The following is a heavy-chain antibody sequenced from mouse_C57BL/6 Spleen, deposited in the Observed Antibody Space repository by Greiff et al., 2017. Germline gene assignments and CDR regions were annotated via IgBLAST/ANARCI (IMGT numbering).Heavy chain of an antibody. CDR2: IDPETGGT. CDR3: TNYDNYGYAMDY. Sequence: VKLQESGAELVRPGASVTLSCKASGYTFTDYEMHWVKQTPVHGLEWIGAIDPETGGTAYNQKFKGKAILTADKSSSTAYMELRSLTSEDSAVYYCTNYDNYGYAMDYWGQGTSVTVSS. J-gene: IGHJ4*01. CDR1: GYTFTDYE. V-gene: IGHV1-15*01. D-gene: IGHD2-1*01.